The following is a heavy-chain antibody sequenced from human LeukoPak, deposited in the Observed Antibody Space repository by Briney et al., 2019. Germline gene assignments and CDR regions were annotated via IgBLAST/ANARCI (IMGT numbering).Heavy chain of an antibody. D-gene: IGHD5-18*01. Sequence: SVKVSCKASGGTFSSYAISWVRQAPGQGLEWMGGIIPIFGTANYAQKFQGRVTITTDESTSTAYMELSSLRSEDTAVYYCASLLDTAMVYNWFDPWGQGTLVTVSS. V-gene: IGHV1-69*05. J-gene: IGHJ5*02. CDR2: IIPIFGTA. CDR1: GGTFSSYA. CDR3: ASLLDTAMVYNWFDP.